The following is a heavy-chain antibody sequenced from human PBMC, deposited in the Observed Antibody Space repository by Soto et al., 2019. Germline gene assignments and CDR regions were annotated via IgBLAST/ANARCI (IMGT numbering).Heavy chain of an antibody. J-gene: IGHJ6*03. D-gene: IGHD3-16*01. CDR2: STWHSGTI. V-gene: IGHV3-9*01. Sequence: EVQLVESGGGLVQPGRSLRLACAASGFTFDQYTMHWVRQAPGKGLEWVSSSTWHSGTIGYADSVKGRFTISRDNAKNSLYLQMNSLRGEDTALYYCAKELITFGDFNYSYMDVWGNGTTVTVSS. CDR1: GFTFDQYT. CDR3: AKELITFGDFNYSYMDV.